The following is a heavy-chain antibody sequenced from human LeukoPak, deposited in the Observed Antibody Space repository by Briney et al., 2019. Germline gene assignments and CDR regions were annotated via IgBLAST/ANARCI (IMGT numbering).Heavy chain of an antibody. V-gene: IGHV3-23*01. CDR2: IGGRGGST. CDR3: AKVIPTYYYDSSGYPAAFDI. Sequence: GASLRLSCAASGFTFSSYAWGWARQAPGKGLGWVSAIGGRGGSTYYADSVKGRFTISRDNSKNTLYLQMNSLRAEDTAVYYCAKVIPTYYYDSSGYPAAFDIWGQGTMVTVSS. J-gene: IGHJ3*02. D-gene: IGHD3-22*01. CDR1: GFTFSSYA.